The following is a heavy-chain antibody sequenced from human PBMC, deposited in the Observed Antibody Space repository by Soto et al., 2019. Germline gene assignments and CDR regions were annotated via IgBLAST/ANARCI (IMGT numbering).Heavy chain of an antibody. J-gene: IGHJ4*02. D-gene: IGHD6-13*01. Sequence: ASVKVSCKASGGTFSSYAISWVRQAPGQGLEWMGWISAYNGNTNYAQKLQGRVTMTTDTSTSTAYMELRSLRSDDTAVYYCAREGIAAAGPTYYFDYWGQGTLVTVSS. CDR3: AREGIAAAGPTYYFDY. V-gene: IGHV1-18*01. CDR2: ISAYNGNT. CDR1: GGTFSSYA.